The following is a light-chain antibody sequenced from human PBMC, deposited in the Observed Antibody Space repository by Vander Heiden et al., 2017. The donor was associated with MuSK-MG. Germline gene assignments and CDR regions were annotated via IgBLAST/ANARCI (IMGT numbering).Light chain of an antibody. J-gene: IGKJ3*01. V-gene: IGKV3-15*01. CDR2: GAS. CDR1: KSASSI. CDR3: QQDNNSPFT. Sequence: EIVMTQSPATRPVSPGERATLSCRASKSASSILAWYQQKPGQAPKLLIYGASTRATGIPARFSGSGSGTEFTLTISSLQAEDVAVYYCQQDNNSPFTFGHGTKVDIK.